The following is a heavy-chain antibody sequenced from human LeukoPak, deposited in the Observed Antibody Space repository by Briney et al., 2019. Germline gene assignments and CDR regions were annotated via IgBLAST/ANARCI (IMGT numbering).Heavy chain of an antibody. CDR3: ARDERGAHLRYHDAFDI. J-gene: IGHJ3*02. Sequence: GGSLRLSCEASGFRGLSSFSSFAMHWVRQAPGKGLEWVALISYDGGNKYYADSMKGRFTISRDNSKNTLYLQVNSLRAEDTAVYYCARDERGAHLRYHDAFDIWGQGTMVTVSS. V-gene: IGHV3-30-3*01. D-gene: IGHD3-9*01. CDR2: ISYDGGNK. CDR1: GFRGLSSFSSFA.